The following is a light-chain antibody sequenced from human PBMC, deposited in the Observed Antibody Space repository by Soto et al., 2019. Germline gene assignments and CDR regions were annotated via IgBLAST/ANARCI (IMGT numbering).Light chain of an antibody. CDR1: QTISNN. Sequence: EIVMTQSPATLSVSPGERATLSCRASQTISNNLAWYHQRPGQAPRLLIFGASTRATGIPARFSGSGSGTEFTLTISSLQSEDFAVYYCQQYNNWWTFGQGTKVEIK. CDR2: GAS. CDR3: QQYNNWWT. J-gene: IGKJ1*01. V-gene: IGKV3-15*01.